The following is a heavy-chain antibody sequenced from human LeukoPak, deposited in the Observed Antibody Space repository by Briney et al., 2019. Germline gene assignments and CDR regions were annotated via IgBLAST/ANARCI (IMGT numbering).Heavy chain of an antibody. D-gene: IGHD2-8*01. CDR2: IWYDGSNK. CDR1: GFTFSSYG. Sequence: GGSLRLSCAASGFTFSSYGMHWVRQAPGKGLEWVAVIWYDGSNKYYADSVKGRFTISRDNSKNTLYLQMNSLRAEDAALYYCAKDRAVMAYYYYYYMDVWGKGTTVTVSS. J-gene: IGHJ6*03. CDR3: AKDRAVMAYYYYYYMDV. V-gene: IGHV3-30*02.